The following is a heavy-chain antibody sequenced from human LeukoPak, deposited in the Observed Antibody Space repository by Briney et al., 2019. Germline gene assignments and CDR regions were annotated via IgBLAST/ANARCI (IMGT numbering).Heavy chain of an antibody. J-gene: IGHJ4*02. CDR3: ARHGTYYYDSSGYYSEV. Sequence: GESLKITCKGSGYSFTSYWIGWVRQMPGKGLEWMGIIYPGDSDTRYSPSFQGQVTISADKSISTAYLQWSSLKASDTAMYYCARHGTYYYDSSGYYSEVWGQGTLVTVSS. CDR1: GYSFTSYW. D-gene: IGHD3-22*01. CDR2: IYPGDSDT. V-gene: IGHV5-51*01.